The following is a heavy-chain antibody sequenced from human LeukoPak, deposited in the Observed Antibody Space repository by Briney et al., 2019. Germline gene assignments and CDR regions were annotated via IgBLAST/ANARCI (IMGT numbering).Heavy chain of an antibody. CDR2: IYHSGYT. V-gene: IGHV4-38-2*02. CDR1: GDSISSGYY. D-gene: IGHD4-17*01. J-gene: IGHJ4*02. CDR3: ARGERMTTVTFDY. Sequence: SETLSLTCTVSGDSISSGYYWGWIRQPPGKGLEWIGSIYHSGYTYHNPSLKSRGTISVDTSKNQFSLKLSSVTAADTAVYYCARGERMTTVTFDYWGQGTLVTVSS.